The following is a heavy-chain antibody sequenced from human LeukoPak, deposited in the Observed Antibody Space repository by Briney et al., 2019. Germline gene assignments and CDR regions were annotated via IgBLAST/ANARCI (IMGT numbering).Heavy chain of an antibody. Sequence: ASVKVSCKASGYTFTNNALHWVRQAPGQRLEWMGWISTGNGVTKYSQKFQGRVTLTRDTSASTVYIELSSLRSEDTAVYYCARVGYYESSGYYEYWGQGTLVTVSS. D-gene: IGHD3-22*01. CDR2: ISTGNGVT. CDR1: GYTFTNNA. V-gene: IGHV1-3*04. J-gene: IGHJ4*02. CDR3: ARVGYYESSGYYEY.